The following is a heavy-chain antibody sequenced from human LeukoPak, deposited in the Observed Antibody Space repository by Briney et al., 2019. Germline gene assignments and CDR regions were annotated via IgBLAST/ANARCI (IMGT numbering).Heavy chain of an antibody. V-gene: IGHV3-30*02. CDR1: GFTFSSYC. J-gene: IGHJ4*02. CDR2: IWYDGSNK. D-gene: IGHD4-17*01. Sequence: PGESLTLSCAASGFTFSSYCMHWVRQAPGKGLEWVAFIWYDGSNKYYADSVKGRFTISRDNSKNTLYLQMNSLRAEDTAVYYCAKSSHLGVTVTADYWGQGTLVTVSS. CDR3: AKSSHLGVTVTADY.